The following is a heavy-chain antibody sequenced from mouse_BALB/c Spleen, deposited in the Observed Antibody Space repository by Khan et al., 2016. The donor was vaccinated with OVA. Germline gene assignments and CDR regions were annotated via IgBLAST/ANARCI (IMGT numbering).Heavy chain of an antibody. V-gene: IGHV5-6*01. Sequence: EVELVESGGDLVKPGGSLKPSCAASGFTFSTYGMSWVRQTPEKRLEWVATISTGGTYTYYPDSVKGRFTISRDNAKNTLYLQLSSLKSEDTAIYYCSRLAYYYNSEGFAYWGQGTLVTVSA. CDR2: ISTGGTYT. D-gene: IGHD1-1*01. CDR1: GFTFSTYG. J-gene: IGHJ3*01. CDR3: SRLAYYYNSEGFAY.